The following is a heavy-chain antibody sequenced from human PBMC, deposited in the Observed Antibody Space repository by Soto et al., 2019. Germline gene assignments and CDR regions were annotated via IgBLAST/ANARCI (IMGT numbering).Heavy chain of an antibody. D-gene: IGHD6-13*01. CDR2: INAGSGNT. J-gene: IGHJ5*02. CDR1: GYTFTHYA. Sequence: QVQLVQSGAEVKKPGASVKVSCTASGYTFTHYAIHWVRHAPGQRLEWMGFINAGSGNTKYSQTFQVRLTFTKDTSASTAYMDLSILRSEDTAIYYCARGLAADGAWGQGTLVNVSS. CDR3: ARGLAADGA. V-gene: IGHV1-3*01.